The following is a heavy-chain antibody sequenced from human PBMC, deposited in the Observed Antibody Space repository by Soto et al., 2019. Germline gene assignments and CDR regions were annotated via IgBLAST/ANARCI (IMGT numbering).Heavy chain of an antibody. CDR2: INACNGNT. D-gene: IGHD3-3*01. CDR3: ARPSYDFWSGYAPTDYGMDV. V-gene: IGHV1-3*01. Sequence: ASGDVSCKASGYTFTSYAMHWVRQPPGQRLEWMGWINACNGNTKYSQKFQGRVTITSDTSTSTAYMELRSLRSDDTAVYYCARPSYDFWSGYAPTDYGMDVWGQGTTVTVSS. CDR1: GYTFTSYA. J-gene: IGHJ6*02.